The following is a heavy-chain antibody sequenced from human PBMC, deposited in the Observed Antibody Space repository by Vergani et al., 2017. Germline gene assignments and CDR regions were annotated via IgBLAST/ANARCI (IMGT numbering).Heavy chain of an antibody. CDR1: GFTFDDYA. CDR3: AKDTVPKYSYGSGIPADYYSSNGMAV. CDR2: ISWDGVST. V-gene: IGHV3-43D*04. Sequence: EVQLVESGGVVVQPGGSLRLSCAASGFTFDDYAMHWVRQAPGKGLEWVSLISWDGVSTYYADSVKGRFTISRDNSKTSLYLQMNSLRAEDTALYYCAKDTVPKYSYGSGIPADYYSSNGMAVWAKGPRSPSP. D-gene: IGHD3-10*01. J-gene: IGHJ6*02.